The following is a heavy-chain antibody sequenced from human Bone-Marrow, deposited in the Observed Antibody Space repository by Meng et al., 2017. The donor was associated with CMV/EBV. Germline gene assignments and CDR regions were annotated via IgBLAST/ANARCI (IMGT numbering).Heavy chain of an antibody. CDR3: AIDRRMIAARPRDYSYGMDV. Sequence: ASVKVSCKASGYTFTSYGISWARQAPGQGLEWMGWISPYNGNTNYAQKVQSRVTMTTDTSTRTAYMELRSLRSDDTAVYFCAIDRRMIAARPRDYSYGMDVWGQGTTVTVSS. J-gene: IGHJ6*02. CDR1: GYTFTSYG. CDR2: ISPYNGNT. V-gene: IGHV1-18*01. D-gene: IGHD6-6*01.